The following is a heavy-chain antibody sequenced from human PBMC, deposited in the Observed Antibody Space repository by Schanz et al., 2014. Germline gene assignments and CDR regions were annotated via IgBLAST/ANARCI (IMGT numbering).Heavy chain of an antibody. CDR1: GFTFSRYW. V-gene: IGHV3-23*04. Sequence: EVQLVESGGELIQPGGSLRLSCEASGFTFSRYWMHWVRQAPGKGLEWVSAINTADTTYYADSVKGRFTVSRDNSKNTVYLHMNSLRDEDTAVYYCAKDMNREATAPESWGQGTLVVVSS. J-gene: IGHJ5*02. D-gene: IGHD5-12*01. CDR3: AKDMNREATAPES. CDR2: INTADTT.